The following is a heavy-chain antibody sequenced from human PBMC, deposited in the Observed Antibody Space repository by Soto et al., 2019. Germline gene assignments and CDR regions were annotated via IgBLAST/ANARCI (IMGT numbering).Heavy chain of an antibody. CDR1: GFTFSGFS. J-gene: IGHJ4*02. Sequence: EVQLVESGGGLVKPGGSLRLSCAASGFTFSGFSMNWVRQAPGKGLEWVSSVTSSPSSMFYADSVKGRFTISRADAKESLFLQMNSLRADDTAVYYCAREADFASSGYVLDYWGLGTLVTVSS. D-gene: IGHD3-22*01. CDR2: VTSSPSSM. V-gene: IGHV3-21*02. CDR3: AREADFASSGYVLDY.